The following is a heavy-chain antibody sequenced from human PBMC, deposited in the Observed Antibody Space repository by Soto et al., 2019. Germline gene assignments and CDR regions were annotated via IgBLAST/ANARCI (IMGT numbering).Heavy chain of an antibody. CDR2: IYYSGST. CDR3: ATLGAGLDYDFWSGYYLSTPDY. J-gene: IGHJ4*02. CDR1: GGSISSSSYY. D-gene: IGHD3-3*01. Sequence: PSETLSLTCTVSGGSISSSSYYWGWIRQPPGKGLEWIGSIYYSGSTYYNPSLKSRVTISVDTSKNQFSLKLSSVTAADTAVYYCATLGAGLDYDFWSGYYLSTPDYWGQGTLVTVSS. V-gene: IGHV4-39*01.